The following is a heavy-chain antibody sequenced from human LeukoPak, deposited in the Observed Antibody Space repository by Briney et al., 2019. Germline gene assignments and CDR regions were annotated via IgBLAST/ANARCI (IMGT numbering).Heavy chain of an antibody. Sequence: GESLKISCKGSGYSFTSYWIGWVRQMPGKGLEWMGIIYPGDSDTRYSPSFQGQVTISADKSISTAYLQWSSLKASDTAMYYCASSRAIVVVPAAIEGPNAFDIWGQGTMVTVSS. CDR1: GYSFTSYW. CDR3: ASSRAIVVVPAAIEGPNAFDI. D-gene: IGHD2-2*02. CDR2: IYPGDSDT. J-gene: IGHJ3*02. V-gene: IGHV5-51*01.